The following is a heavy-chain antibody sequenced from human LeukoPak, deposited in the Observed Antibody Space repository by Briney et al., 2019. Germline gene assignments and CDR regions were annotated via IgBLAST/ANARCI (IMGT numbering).Heavy chain of an antibody. CDR1: GYSISSGYY. CDR2: IYHSGST. D-gene: IGHD5-18*01. V-gene: IGHV4-38-2*02. J-gene: IGHJ6*02. CDR3: GMVTSLYYYYGMDV. Sequence: SETLSLTCTASGYSISSGYYWGWIRQPPGKGLEWIGSIYHSGSTYYNPSLKSRVTISVDTSKNQFSLKLSSVTAADTAVYYCGMVTSLYYYYGMDVWGQGTTVTVSS.